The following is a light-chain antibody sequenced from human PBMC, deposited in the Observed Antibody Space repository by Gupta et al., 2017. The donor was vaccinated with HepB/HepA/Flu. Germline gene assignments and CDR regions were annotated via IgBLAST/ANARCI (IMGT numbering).Light chain of an antibody. Sequence: QSQLTQPPSASGTPGQRITISCSGSSSNIGSNTVNWYQQLPGTAPKLLIYSNNQRPPGVPDRFSGSTSGTSASLAISGLQSEDEADYYCAAGDDSPHVVFGGGTKLTVL. V-gene: IGLV1-44*01. CDR2: SNN. J-gene: IGLJ2*01. CDR3: AAGDDSPHVV. CDR1: SSNIGSNT.